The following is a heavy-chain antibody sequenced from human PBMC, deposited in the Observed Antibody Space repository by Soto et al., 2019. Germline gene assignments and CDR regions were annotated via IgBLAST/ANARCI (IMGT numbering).Heavy chain of an antibody. CDR1: GFTFSSYN. V-gene: IGHV3-21*01. J-gene: IGHJ4*02. CDR2: ISSSSNYI. D-gene: IGHD4-17*01. Sequence: PGGSLRLSCTASGFTFSSYNMNWVRQAPGKGLEWVSSISSSSNYIYYADSMKGRFTISRDNAKNSLYLQMNSLRAEDTAVYYCARENAYGDPNSFDFWGPGTLVTVSS. CDR3: ARENAYGDPNSFDF.